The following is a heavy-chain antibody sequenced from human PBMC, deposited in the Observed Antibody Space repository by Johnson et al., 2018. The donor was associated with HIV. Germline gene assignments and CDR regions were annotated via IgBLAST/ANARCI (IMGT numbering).Heavy chain of an antibody. V-gene: IGHV3-74*01. CDR1: GFTYSSYW. D-gene: IGHD1-26*01. CDR3: ARDLVGGSYLLGAFDI. J-gene: IGHJ3*02. Sequence: VQLVESGGGLVQPGGSLRLSCAASGFTYSSYWMHWVRQAPGKGLVWVSRINSDGSSTSYADSVTGRFTISRDNSKNTLYLQMDSLRAEDTALYDCARDLVGGSYLLGAFDIWGQGTMVTVSS. CDR2: INSDGSST.